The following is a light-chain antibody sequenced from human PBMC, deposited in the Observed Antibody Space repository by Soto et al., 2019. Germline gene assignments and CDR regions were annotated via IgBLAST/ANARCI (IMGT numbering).Light chain of an antibody. CDR1: QTVRNNY. V-gene: IGKV3-20*01. CDR3: QQFSSYPLT. Sequence: EFVLTQSPGTLSLSPGERATLSCRASQTVRNNYLAWYQQKPGQAPRLLIYDASSRATGIPDRFSGGGSGTDFTLTISRLEHEDFEVYYCQQFSSYPLTLGGGTTVDIK. CDR2: DAS. J-gene: IGKJ4*01.